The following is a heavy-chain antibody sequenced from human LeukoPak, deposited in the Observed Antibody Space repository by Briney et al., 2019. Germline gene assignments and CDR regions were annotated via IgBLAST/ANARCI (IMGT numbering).Heavy chain of an antibody. CDR2: IYHSGST. CDR1: VYSIRSGYY. CDR3: ARRYCSGGSCYPNDAFDV. V-gene: IGHV4-38-2*01. Sequence: PSETLSLTCAVSVYSIRSGYYCGWIRQPPGKGLEWIGSIYHSGSTYYNPSLKSRVTISVDTSKNQFSLKLSSVTAADTAIYYCARRYCSGGSCYPNDAFDVWGQGTMVTVSS. D-gene: IGHD2-15*01. J-gene: IGHJ3*01.